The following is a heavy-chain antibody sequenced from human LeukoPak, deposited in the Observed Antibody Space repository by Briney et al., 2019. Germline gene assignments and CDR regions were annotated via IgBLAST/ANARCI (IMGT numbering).Heavy chain of an antibody. CDR1: GGSFSGYY. CDR2: INHSGST. J-gene: IGHJ5*02. CDR3: ARVWTSIVYNWFDP. D-gene: IGHD6-6*01. Sequence: SETLPLTCAVYGGSFSGYYWSWIRQPPGKGLEWIGEINHSGSTNYNPSLKSRVTISVDTSKNQFSLKLSSVTAADTAVYYCARVWTSIVYNWFDPWGQGTLVTVSS. V-gene: IGHV4-34*01.